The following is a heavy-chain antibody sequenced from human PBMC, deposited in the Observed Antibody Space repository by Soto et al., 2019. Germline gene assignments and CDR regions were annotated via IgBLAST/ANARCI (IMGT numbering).Heavy chain of an antibody. CDR3: AKDAYGDYEASFDY. Sequence: GGSLRLSCAASGFTFSSYGMHWVRQAPGKGLEWVAVISYDGSNKYYADSVKGRFTISRDNSKNTLYLQMNSLRAEDTAVYYCAKDAYGDYEASFDYWGQGTLVTVSS. D-gene: IGHD4-17*01. J-gene: IGHJ4*02. CDR1: GFTFSSYG. V-gene: IGHV3-30*18. CDR2: ISYDGSNK.